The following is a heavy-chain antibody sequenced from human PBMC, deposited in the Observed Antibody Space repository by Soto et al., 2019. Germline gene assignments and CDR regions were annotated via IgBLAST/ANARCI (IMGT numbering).Heavy chain of an antibody. D-gene: IGHD3-22*01. V-gene: IGHV1-69*13. CDR3: ARDPRDSSGYYPYWYFDL. J-gene: IGHJ2*01. CDR1: VGTFSSYA. Sequence: SVKVSCKSSVGTFSSYAISWVRQAPGQGLEWMGGIIPIFGTANYAQKFQGRVTITADESTSTAYMELSSLRSEDTAVYYCARDPRDSSGYYPYWYFDLWGRGTLVTVSS. CDR2: IIPIFGTA.